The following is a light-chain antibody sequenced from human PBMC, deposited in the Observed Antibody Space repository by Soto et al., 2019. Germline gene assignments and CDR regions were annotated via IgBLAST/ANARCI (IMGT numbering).Light chain of an antibody. CDR3: QQYNNWPPMA. Sequence: EIVMTQSPAPLSVSPGERATLSCRASQSVSSNLAWYQQKPGQAPRLLIYSASTRATGIPAMFSGSGSGTEFTLTISSLQSEDFSVYYCQQYNNWPPMAFGQGTKVEIK. J-gene: IGKJ1*01. CDR2: SAS. V-gene: IGKV3-15*01. CDR1: QSVSSN.